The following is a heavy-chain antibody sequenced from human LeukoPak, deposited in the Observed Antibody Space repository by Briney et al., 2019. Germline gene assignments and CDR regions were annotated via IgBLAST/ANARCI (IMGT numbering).Heavy chain of an antibody. V-gene: IGHV3-66*02. D-gene: IGHD3-3*01. J-gene: IGHJ5*02. CDR2: IYSGGST. Sequence: GGSLRLSCAASGFTVSSNYMSWVRQAPGKGLEWVSVIYSGGSTYYADSVKGRFTISRDNPKNTLYLQMNSLRAEDTAVYYCARVRASTTIFGVVRGNWFDPWGQGTLVTVSS. CDR3: ARVRASTTIFGVVRGNWFDP. CDR1: GFTVSSNY.